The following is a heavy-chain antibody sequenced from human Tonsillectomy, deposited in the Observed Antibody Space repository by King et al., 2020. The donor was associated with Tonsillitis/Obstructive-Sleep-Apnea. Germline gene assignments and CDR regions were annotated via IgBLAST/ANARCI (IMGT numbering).Heavy chain of an antibody. J-gene: IGHJ4*02. Sequence: VTLKESGPVLVKPTETLTLTCTVSGLYLSNARMGVSWIRQPPGKALEWLAQIFSNDEKSYSTSLKSGLTISKDTSRSQVVLTMTNMDPVDTATYYCARPSYCSSTRCPFDYWGQGALVTVSS. CDR3: ARPSYCSSTRCPFDY. D-gene: IGHD2-2*01. V-gene: IGHV2-26*01. CDR2: IFSNDEK. CDR1: GLYLSNARMG.